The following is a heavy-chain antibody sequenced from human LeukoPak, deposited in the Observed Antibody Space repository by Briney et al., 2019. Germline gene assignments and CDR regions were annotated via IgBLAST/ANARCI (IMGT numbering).Heavy chain of an antibody. CDR1: GGTFSSYA. J-gene: IGHJ4*02. V-gene: IGHV1-69*13. D-gene: IGHD3-22*01. CDR3: AREGGSNYYDSSGYEPFDY. CDR2: IIPIFGTA. Sequence: SVKVSCKASGGTFSSYAISWVRQAPGQGLEWMGGIIPIFGTANYAQKFQGRVTITADESTSKAYMELSSLRSEDTAVYYCAREGGSNYYDSSGYEPFDYWGQGTLVTVSS.